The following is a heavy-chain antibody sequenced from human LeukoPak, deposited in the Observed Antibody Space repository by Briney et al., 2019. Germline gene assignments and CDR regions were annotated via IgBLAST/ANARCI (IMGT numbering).Heavy chain of an antibody. CDR2: SYYSGST. CDR3: ARRTYYYDSSGYYYVWYDAFDI. Sequence: SETLSLTCTASGGSMSSYYWSWIRQPPGKGLEWIGYSYYSGSTNYNPSLKSRVTISVDTSKNQFSLKLSSVTAADTAVYYCARRTYYYDSSGYYYVWYDAFDIWGQGTMVTVSS. J-gene: IGHJ3*02. V-gene: IGHV4-59*01. CDR1: GGSMSSYY. D-gene: IGHD3-22*01.